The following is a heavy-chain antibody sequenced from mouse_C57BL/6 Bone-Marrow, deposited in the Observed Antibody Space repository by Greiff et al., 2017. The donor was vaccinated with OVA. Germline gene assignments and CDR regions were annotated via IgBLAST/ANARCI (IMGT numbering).Heavy chain of an antibody. D-gene: IGHD1-1*01. Sequence: EVNVVESGGGLVKPGGSLKLSCAASGFTFSSYAMSWVRQTPEKRLEWVATISDGGSYTYYPDNVKGRFTISRDNAKNNLYLQMSHLKSEDTAMYYCARGGDYYGSRYWYFDVWGTGTTVTVSS. CDR3: ARGGDYYGSRYWYFDV. CDR2: ISDGGSYT. CDR1: GFTFSSYA. J-gene: IGHJ1*03. V-gene: IGHV5-4*03.